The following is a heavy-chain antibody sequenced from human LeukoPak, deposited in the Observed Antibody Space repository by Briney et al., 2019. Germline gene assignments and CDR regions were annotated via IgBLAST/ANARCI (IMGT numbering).Heavy chain of an antibody. D-gene: IGHD3-10*01. CDR3: ASLEGYYYGSGSLDAFDI. J-gene: IGHJ3*02. CDR1: GFTFSSYA. CDR2: ISYDGSNK. Sequence: GGSLRLSCAASGFTFSSYAMHWVRQAPGKGLEWVAVISYDGSNKYYADSVKGRFTISRDNSKNTLYLQMNSLRAEDTAVYYCASLEGYYYGSGSLDAFDIWGQGTKVTVSS. V-gene: IGHV3-30-3*01.